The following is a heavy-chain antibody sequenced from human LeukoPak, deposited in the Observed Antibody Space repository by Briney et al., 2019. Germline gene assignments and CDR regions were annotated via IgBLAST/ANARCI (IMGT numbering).Heavy chain of an antibody. V-gene: IGHV1-69*05. CDR2: IIPIFGTA. Sequence: SVKVSCKASGGTFSSYAISWVRQAPGQGLEWMGGIIPIFGTANYAQKFQGRVTITTDESTSTAYMGLSSLRSEDTAVYYCAREEYCSGGSCYSGYSYYFDYWGQGTLVTVSS. J-gene: IGHJ4*02. CDR3: AREEYCSGGSCYSGYSYYFDY. D-gene: IGHD2-15*01. CDR1: GGTFSSYA.